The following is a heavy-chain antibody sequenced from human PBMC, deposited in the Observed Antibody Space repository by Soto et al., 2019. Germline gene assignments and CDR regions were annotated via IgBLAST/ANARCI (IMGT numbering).Heavy chain of an antibody. V-gene: IGHV3-21*01. CDR3: AGGPFPAALVFDY. Sequence: EVQLVESGGGLVKPGGSLRLSCAASGFTFSSYSMNWVRQAPGKGLEWVSSISSSSSYIYYADSVKGRFTISRDNAKNSLYLQMNSLRAEDTAVYYCAGGPFPAALVFDYWGQGTLVTVSS. CDR1: GFTFSSYS. CDR2: ISSSSSYI. D-gene: IGHD2-2*01. J-gene: IGHJ4*02.